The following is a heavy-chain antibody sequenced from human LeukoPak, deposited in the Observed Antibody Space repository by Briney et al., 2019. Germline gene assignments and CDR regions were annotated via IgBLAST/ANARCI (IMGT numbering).Heavy chain of an antibody. D-gene: IGHD2-15*01. J-gene: IGHJ4*02. V-gene: IGHV1-2*02. CDR3: ARDLEGYCSGGSCAEGY. CDR2: INPNSGGT. CDR1: GYTFTGYY. Sequence: ASVKVSCKASGYTFTGYYMHWVRQAPGQGLEWMGWINPNSGGTSYAQKFQGRVTMTRDTSISTAYMELSRLRSDDTAVYYCARDLEGYCSGGSCAEGYWGQGTLVTVSS.